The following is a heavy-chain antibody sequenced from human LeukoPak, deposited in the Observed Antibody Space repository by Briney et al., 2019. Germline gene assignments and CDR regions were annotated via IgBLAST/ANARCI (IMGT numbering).Heavy chain of an antibody. V-gene: IGHV1-46*01. J-gene: IGHJ4*02. CDR2: INPSGGST. CDR3: ARSPGGRPYYFDD. D-gene: IGHD3-16*01. CDR1: GYTFTSYY. Sequence: GASVKVSCKASGYTFTSYYMHWVRQAPGQGLEWMGIINPSGGSTSYAQKFQGRVTMTRDTSTSTVYVELSSLRSEDTAVYYCARSPGGRPYYFDDWGQGTLVTVSS.